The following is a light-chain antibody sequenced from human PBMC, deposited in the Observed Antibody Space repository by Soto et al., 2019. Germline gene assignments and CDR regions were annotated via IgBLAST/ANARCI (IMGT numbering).Light chain of an antibody. CDR3: QQSYSNPRT. J-gene: IGKJ1*01. CDR2: GAS. CDR1: QSISSY. Sequence: DIQMTHSPSSLSASVGDRVTITCRASQSISSYLYWYQQKPGKAPKLLIYGASSLHSGVPSRFGGSGSGTDFTPTISSLQPEDFATYFCQQSYSNPRTFGQGTKVDIK. V-gene: IGKV1-39*01.